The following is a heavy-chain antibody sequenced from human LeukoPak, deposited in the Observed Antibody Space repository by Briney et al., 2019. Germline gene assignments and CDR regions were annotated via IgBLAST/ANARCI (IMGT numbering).Heavy chain of an antibody. D-gene: IGHD4-17*01. CDR3: ARDYGPTDY. V-gene: IGHV3-20*04. J-gene: IGHJ4*02. Sequence: GSLRLSCAASGFPFDDYGMNWVRQVPGKGLEWVSGINWNGGSTSYPDSVKGRFTISRDNAKNSLYPQMNSLRAEDTALYYCARDYGPTDYWGQGTLVTVSS. CDR1: GFPFDDYG. CDR2: INWNGGST.